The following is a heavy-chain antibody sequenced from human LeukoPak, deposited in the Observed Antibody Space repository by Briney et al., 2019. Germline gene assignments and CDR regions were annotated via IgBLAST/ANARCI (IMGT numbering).Heavy chain of an antibody. V-gene: IGHV3-66*01. CDR3: ARLGSGSYFGLDAFDI. CDR2: IYSGGST. D-gene: IGHD1-26*01. CDR1: GFTVSSNY. J-gene: IGHJ3*02. Sequence: GGSLRLSCAASGFTVSSNYMSWVRQAPGKGLEWVSVIYSGGSTYYADSVKGRFTISRDNSKNTLYLQMNSLRAEDTAVYYCARLGSGSYFGLDAFDIWGQGTMVTVSS.